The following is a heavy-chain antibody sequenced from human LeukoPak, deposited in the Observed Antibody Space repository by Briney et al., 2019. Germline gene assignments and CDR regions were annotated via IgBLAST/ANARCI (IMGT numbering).Heavy chain of an antibody. CDR2: VYTSGST. CDR1: GGSISSYY. J-gene: IGHJ4*02. Sequence: SETLSLTCTVSGGSISSYYWNWIRQPAGKGLGWIGRVYTSGSTNYNPSLKSRVTMSLDTSKNQFSLRLTSVTAADTAVYYCARTHGYDIFSYWGQGTLVTVSS. D-gene: IGHD3-9*01. CDR3: ARTHGYDIFSY. V-gene: IGHV4-4*07.